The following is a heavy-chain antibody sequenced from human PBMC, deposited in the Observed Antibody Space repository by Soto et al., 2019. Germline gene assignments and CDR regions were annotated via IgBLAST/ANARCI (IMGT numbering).Heavy chain of an antibody. CDR2: IHSSGSDT. CDR1: GFTFSTYD. CDR3: ARRPPLIVVVPAASNWFDP. V-gene: IGHV3-48*02. J-gene: IGHJ5*02. D-gene: IGHD2-2*01. Sequence: PGGSLRLSCAASGFTFSTYDMNWVRQAPGKGLEWVSYIHSSGSDTYYADSVKGRFTISRDDAKDSLYLQMSSLRDDDTAVYYCARRPPLIVVVPAASNWFDPWGQGTLVTVSS.